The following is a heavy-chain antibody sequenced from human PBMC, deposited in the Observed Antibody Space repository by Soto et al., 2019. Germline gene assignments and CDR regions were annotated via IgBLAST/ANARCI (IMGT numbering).Heavy chain of an antibody. D-gene: IGHD1-26*01. V-gene: IGHV3-23*01. CDR3: ATSMELGSTPLDY. CDR2: ISGSGGST. Sequence: GGSLRLSCAASGFTFSSYAMSWVRQAPGKGLEWVSAISGSGGSTYYADSVKGRFTISRDNSKNTLYLQMNSLRAEDTAVYYCATSMELGSTPLDYWGQGTLVTVSS. J-gene: IGHJ4*02. CDR1: GFTFSSYA.